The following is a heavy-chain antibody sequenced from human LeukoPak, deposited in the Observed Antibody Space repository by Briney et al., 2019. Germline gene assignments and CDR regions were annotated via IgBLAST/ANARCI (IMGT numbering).Heavy chain of an antibody. CDR2: INHSGST. V-gene: IGHV4-34*01. D-gene: IGHD3-10*01. CDR1: GGSFSGYY. CDR3: ARGLLWFGESKPYSFDY. Sequence: SETLSLTCAVYGGSFSGYYSSWLRQPPGKGLEGIEEINHSGSTNNNPSLTSRVTISVDTSKNQFSLKLSSVTAADTAVYYCARGLLWFGESKPYSFDYWGQGTLVTVSS. J-gene: IGHJ4*02.